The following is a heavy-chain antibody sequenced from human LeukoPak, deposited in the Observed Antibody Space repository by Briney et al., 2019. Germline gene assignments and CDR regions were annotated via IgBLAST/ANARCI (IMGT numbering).Heavy chain of an antibody. D-gene: IGHD2-21*02. J-gene: IGHJ4*02. Sequence: GGCLLPYFSAFGLSFHNYDMSWVRGAPGTGEECVSGISSSGVSTYTADSMKGRFTISRDNSNNTLYLQMNSLRAEDTAMYYCVRKSGVMSVVVTSNYFDYWGQGTLVTVSS. CDR1: GLSFHNYD. V-gene: IGHV3-23*01. CDR2: ISSSGVST. CDR3: VRKSGVMSVVVTSNYFDY.